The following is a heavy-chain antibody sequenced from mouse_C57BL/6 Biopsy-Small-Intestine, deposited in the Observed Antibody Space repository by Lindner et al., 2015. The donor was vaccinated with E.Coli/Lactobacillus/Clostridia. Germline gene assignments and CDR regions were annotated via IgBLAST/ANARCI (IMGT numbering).Heavy chain of an antibody. Sequence: VQLQESGAELMKPGASVKLSCKATGYTFTGYWIEWVEQRPGHGLEWIGEILPGSGSTNYNEKFKDKATLTVDKSSSTAYMELRGLTSEDSAVYYCVRLGYLGGYWGQGTTLTVSS. CDR2: ILPGSGST. CDR3: VRLGYLGGY. J-gene: IGHJ2*01. D-gene: IGHD2-2*01. V-gene: IGHV1-9*01. CDR1: GYTFTGYW.